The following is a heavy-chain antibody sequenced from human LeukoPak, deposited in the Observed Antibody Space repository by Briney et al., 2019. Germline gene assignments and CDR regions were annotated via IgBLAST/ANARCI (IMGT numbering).Heavy chain of an antibody. CDR2: ISGSGGST. V-gene: IGHV3-23*01. CDR1: GFTFSSYA. Sequence: GGSLRLSCAASGFTFSSYAVSWVRQAPGKGLEWVSAISGSGGSTYYADSVKGRFTISRDNSKNTLYLQMNSLRAEDTAVYYCAKDLGYYYGSGNYWCYFDYWGQGTLVTVSS. D-gene: IGHD3-10*01. CDR3: AKDLGYYYGSGNYWCYFDY. J-gene: IGHJ4*02.